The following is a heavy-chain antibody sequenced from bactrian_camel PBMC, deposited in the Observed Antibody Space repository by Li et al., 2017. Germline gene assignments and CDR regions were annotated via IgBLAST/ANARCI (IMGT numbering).Heavy chain of an antibody. CDR3: AAGPRGNCRTGSLKSGDFTY. J-gene: IGHJ6*01. D-gene: IGHD2*01. CDR2: RFTDQFRIGRT. CDR1: GITLSSYC. Sequence: HVQLVESGGGLVQPGGSLRLSCAASGITLSSYCVAWFRQAPGKEREGVASRFTDQFRIGRTNYADSVKGRSTISRDNAKNTLYLQIDSLKPEDTAMYYCAAGPRGNCRTGSLKSGDFTYWGQGTQVTVS. V-gene: IGHV3S1*01.